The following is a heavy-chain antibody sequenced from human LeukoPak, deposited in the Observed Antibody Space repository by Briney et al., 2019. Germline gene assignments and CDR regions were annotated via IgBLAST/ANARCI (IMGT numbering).Heavy chain of an antibody. CDR2: INSDGSST. D-gene: IGHD5-18*01. Sequence: PGGSLRLSCAASGFTFSSYWMHWVRQAPGKGLVWVSRINSDGSSTSYADSVKGRFTISRDNAKNTLYLQMNSLRAEDTAVYYCARVRAMAFHWFDPWGQGTLVTVSS. V-gene: IGHV3-74*01. CDR3: ARVRAMAFHWFDP. J-gene: IGHJ5*02. CDR1: GFTFSSYW.